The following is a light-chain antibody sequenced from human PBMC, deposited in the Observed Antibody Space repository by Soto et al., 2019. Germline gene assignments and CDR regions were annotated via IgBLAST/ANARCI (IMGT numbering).Light chain of an antibody. V-gene: IGLV2-8*01. CDR2: KVS. J-gene: IGLJ1*01. Sequence: QSALTQPPSASGSPGQSVTISCTGTSSDVGGYDFVSWYQQHPGKAPKLMIYKVSKRPSGVPDRFSGSKSGNTASLTFSGLQVEDEADYYCSSYAGSNNFVFGTGTKVTVL. CDR1: SSDVGGYDF. CDR3: SSYAGSNNFV.